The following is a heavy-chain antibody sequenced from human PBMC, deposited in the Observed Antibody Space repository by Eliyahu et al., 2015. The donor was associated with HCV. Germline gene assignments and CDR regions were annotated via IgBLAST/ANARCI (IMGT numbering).Heavy chain of an antibody. J-gene: IGHJ3*01. V-gene: IGHV3-30*18. D-gene: IGHD3-10*01. CDR3: AKDKSNYGVDV. Sequence: QVQLVESGGGVVQPGRSLXLSCAASGFSXGIFGMHWVRQAPGKGLEWLAVITYDASNKYYADSVKGRFTISRDNSKNTLFLQMNSLRAEDTAVYYCAKDKSNYGVDVWGQGTMVTVSS. CDR2: ITYDASNK. CDR1: GFSXGIFG.